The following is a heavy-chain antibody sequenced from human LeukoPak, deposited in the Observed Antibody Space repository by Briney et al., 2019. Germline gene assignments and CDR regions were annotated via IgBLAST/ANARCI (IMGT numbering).Heavy chain of an antibody. D-gene: IGHD1-1*01. CDR3: ARGGSYYFYNGMDV. V-gene: IGHV1-69*04. J-gene: IGHJ6*02. CDR2: IIPVVGIL. CDR1: GGTFSSYG. Sequence: GASVKVSCKASGGTFSSYGINWVRQAPGLGLEWMARIIPVVGILNYAQKFQGRATITADNSTSTAYMELSSLRSDDTAVYYCARGGSYYFYNGMDVWGQGTTVTVSS.